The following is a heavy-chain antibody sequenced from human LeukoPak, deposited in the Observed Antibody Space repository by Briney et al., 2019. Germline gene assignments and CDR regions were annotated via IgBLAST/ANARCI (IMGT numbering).Heavy chain of an antibody. D-gene: IGHD3-22*01. CDR2: IHGDAITT. J-gene: IGHJ4*02. V-gene: IGHV3-74*01. Sequence: GGSLRLSCAASGFTFSTYWMHWVRQAPGKGLVWVSRIHGDAITTTYADSVKGRLTISRDNAKNSLYLQMNSLRAEDTAVYYCARGTPDYYDSSGLDYWGQGTLVTVSS. CDR1: GFTFSTYW. CDR3: ARGTPDYYDSSGLDY.